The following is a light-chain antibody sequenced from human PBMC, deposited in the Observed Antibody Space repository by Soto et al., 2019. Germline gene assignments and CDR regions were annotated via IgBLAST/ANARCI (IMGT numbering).Light chain of an antibody. J-gene: IGKJ4*01. CDR1: QSVGSD. CDR2: DIF. V-gene: IGKV3-15*01. CDR3: QEYKSWPPP. Sequence: EIVMTQSPATLSVSPGERATLSCRASQSVGSDLAWYQQKPGQAPRLVIYDIFTRATGVPTRISGSGSGTEFHLPISRLKFEDFAVFYSQEYKSWPPPFGGGNKVEIK.